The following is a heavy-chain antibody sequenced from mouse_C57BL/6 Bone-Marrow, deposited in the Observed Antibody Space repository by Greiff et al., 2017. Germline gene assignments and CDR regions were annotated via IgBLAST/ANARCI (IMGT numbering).Heavy chain of an antibody. CDR2: IYPRSGNT. V-gene: IGHV1-81*01. CDR3: ARRRRAMDD. CDR1: GYTFTSYG. J-gene: IGHJ4*01. Sequence: VQLQQSGAELARPGASVKLSCKASGYTFTSYGISWVKQRTGQGLEWIGEIYPRSGNTYYNEKFKGKATLTADKSSSTAYMELRSLTSEDSAVYFCARRRRAMDDWGQGTSVTVSS.